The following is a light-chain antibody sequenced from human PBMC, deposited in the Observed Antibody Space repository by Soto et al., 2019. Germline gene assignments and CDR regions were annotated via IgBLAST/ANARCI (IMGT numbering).Light chain of an antibody. CDR1: QSVSSSY. CDR3: QQYGSSPYT. V-gene: IGKV3-20*01. J-gene: IGKJ2*01. CDR2: GAS. Sequence: IVLTQSPGTLSLSPGGRATLSCRASQSVSSSYLAWYQQKPGQAPRLLIYGASSRATGIPDRFSGSGSGTDFTLTISRLEPEDFAVYYCQQYGSSPYTFGQGTKVDIK.